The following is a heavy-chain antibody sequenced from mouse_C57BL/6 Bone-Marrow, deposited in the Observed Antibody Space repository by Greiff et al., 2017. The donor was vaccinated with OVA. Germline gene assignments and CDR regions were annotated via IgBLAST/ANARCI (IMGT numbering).Heavy chain of an antibody. J-gene: IGHJ4*01. D-gene: IGHD2-4*01. CDR2: IDPSDSYT. CDR3: ARDYDYDDYAMDY. CDR1: GYTFTRYW. Sequence: VQLQQPGAELVMPGASVKLSCKASGYTFTRYWMHWVKQRPGQGLEWIGEIDPSDSYTNYNQKFKGKSTLTVDKSSSTAYMQLSSLTSEDSAVYYCARDYDYDDYAMDYWGQGTSVTVSS. V-gene: IGHV1-69*01.